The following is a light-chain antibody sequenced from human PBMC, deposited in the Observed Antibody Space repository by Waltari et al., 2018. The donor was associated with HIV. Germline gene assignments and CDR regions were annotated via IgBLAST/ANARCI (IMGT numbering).Light chain of an antibody. CDR2: DVS. Sequence: HSVLTQPASMSGALGQSITISCLGSSTDVGCFNYVSWYQQSPDNAPRLVIYDVSTRPSGVSGRFSGSKSGSAASLTISGLQPEDEADYYCCSYSSSGTVLFGGGTRLTVL. CDR1: STDVGCFNY. V-gene: IGLV2-14*03. CDR3: CSYSSSGTVL. J-gene: IGLJ2*01.